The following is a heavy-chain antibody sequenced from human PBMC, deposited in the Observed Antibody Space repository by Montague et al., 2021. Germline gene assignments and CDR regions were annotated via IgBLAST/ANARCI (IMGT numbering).Heavy chain of an antibody. J-gene: IGHJ5*02. CDR2: THYNGNT. V-gene: IGHV4-59*01. D-gene: IGHD3-16*01. CDR1: GGSISTYH. CDR3: ARDREHTYGRFFHL. Sequence: SETLSLTRTVSGGSISTYHWIWLRQPPGKGLEWIGETHYNGNTNYNYNPSLKSRVTISVDKSNNQFSLKLSSVTAADTAVYYCARDREHTYGRFFHLWGQGTLVTVSS.